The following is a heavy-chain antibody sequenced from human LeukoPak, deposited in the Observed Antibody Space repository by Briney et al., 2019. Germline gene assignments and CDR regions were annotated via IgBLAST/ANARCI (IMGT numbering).Heavy chain of an antibody. D-gene: IGHD2-8*01. CDR2: IYYTGST. CDR3: TAEKNGSPHY. CDR1: RGSVSSSTYY. V-gene: IGHV4-39*07. Sequence: SETLSLTCTVSRGSVSSSTYYWSWVRQPPGKGLEWIASIYYTGSTYYNPSLKSRVTISLDMSMNEFFLTMTSVTAADTAVYFCTAEKNGSPHYWGQGTQVTVSS. J-gene: IGHJ4*02.